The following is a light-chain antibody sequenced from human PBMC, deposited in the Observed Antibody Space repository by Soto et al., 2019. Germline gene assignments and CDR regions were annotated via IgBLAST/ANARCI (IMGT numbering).Light chain of an antibody. V-gene: IGLV2-14*01. Sequence: QSALTQPASVSGSPGQSITISCTGTSSDVGGHNYVSWYQQHPGKAPKLLIYEVRVRPSGVSIRFSGSKSANTASLTISGLQAEDEADYYCQSYDSSLSGYVFGTGTKLTVL. CDR2: EVR. CDR3: QSYDSSLSGYV. J-gene: IGLJ1*01. CDR1: SSDVGGHNY.